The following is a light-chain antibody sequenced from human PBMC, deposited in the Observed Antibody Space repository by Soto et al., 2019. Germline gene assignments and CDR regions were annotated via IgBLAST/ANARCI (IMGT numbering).Light chain of an antibody. V-gene: IGLV1-47*01. J-gene: IGLJ1*01. CDR2: RNN. CDR1: SSNIGSNY. CDR3: AAWDDSLSGYV. Sequence: QPVLTQPPSGYGTPGQRVTISCSGSSSNIGSNYVYWYQQLPGTAPKLLIYRNNQRPSGVPDRFSGSKSGTSASLAISGLRSEDEADYYCAAWDDSLSGYVFGTGTKVTV.